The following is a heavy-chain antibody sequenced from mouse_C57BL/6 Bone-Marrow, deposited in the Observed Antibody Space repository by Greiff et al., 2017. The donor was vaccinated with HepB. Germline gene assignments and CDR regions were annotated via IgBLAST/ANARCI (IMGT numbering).Heavy chain of an antibody. D-gene: IGHD2-5*01. V-gene: IGHV5-16*01. J-gene: IGHJ1*03. CDR1: GFTFSDYY. CDR2: INYDGSST. CDR3: AREDYSNRYWYFDV. Sequence: DVKLVESEGGLVQPGRSMKLSCTASGFTFSDYYMAWVRQVPEKGLEWVANINYDGSSTYYLDSLKSRFIISRDNAKNILYLQMSSLKSEDTATYYCAREDYSNRYWYFDVWGTGTTVTVSS.